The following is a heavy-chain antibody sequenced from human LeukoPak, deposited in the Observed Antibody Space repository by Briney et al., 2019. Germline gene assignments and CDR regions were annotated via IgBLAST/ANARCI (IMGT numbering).Heavy chain of an antibody. CDR3: AKSREWLAVAPFDY. CDR2: ISAYNGNT. D-gene: IGHD6-19*01. Sequence: ASVKVSCKASGYTFTSYGISWVRQAPGHGLEWMGWISAYNGNTNYAQKLQGRVTMTTDTSTSTAYMELRSLRSDDTAVYYCAKSREWLAVAPFDYWGQGTLVTVSS. J-gene: IGHJ4*02. V-gene: IGHV1-18*01. CDR1: GYTFTSYG.